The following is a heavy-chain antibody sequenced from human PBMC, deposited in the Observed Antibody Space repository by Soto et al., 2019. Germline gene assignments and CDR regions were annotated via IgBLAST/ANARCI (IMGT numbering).Heavy chain of an antibody. D-gene: IGHD5-12*01. CDR2: IYYSGST. J-gene: IGHJ4*02. Sequence: SETLSLTCTVSGGSISSYYWSWIRQPPGKGLEWIGYIYYSGSTSYNPSLKSRVTISVDTSKNQFSLKLSSVTAADTAVYYCARDKGRRDGYNYWGQGTLVTVS. CDR1: GGSISSYY. V-gene: IGHV4-59*01. CDR3: ARDKGRRDGYNY.